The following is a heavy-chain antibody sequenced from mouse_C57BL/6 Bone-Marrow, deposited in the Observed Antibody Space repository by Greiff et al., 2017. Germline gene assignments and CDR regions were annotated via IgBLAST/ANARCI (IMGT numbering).Heavy chain of an antibody. CDR1: GYTFTDYN. V-gene: IGHV1-22*01. CDR2: INPNNGGT. Sequence: EVQLQQSGPELVKPGASVKMSCKASGYTFTDYNMHWVKQSHGKSLEWIGYINPNNGGTSYNQKFKGKATLTVNKSSSTAYMELRSLTSEDSAVYYCARRPIYYDYDGSFAYWGQGTLVTVSA. D-gene: IGHD2-4*01. J-gene: IGHJ3*01. CDR3: ARRPIYYDYDGSFAY.